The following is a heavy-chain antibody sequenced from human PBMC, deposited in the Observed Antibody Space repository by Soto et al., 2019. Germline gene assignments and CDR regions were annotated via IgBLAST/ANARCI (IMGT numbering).Heavy chain of an antibody. V-gene: IGHV1-69*01. D-gene: IGHD2-2*01. CDR3: ATATSSPVSAAYHHYGMDV. Sequence: QVQLVQSGAEVKKPGSSVKVSCQASGGTFNNFAFTWVRQAPGQGLEWLGGIMPVFHTTNTAQTFQGRISITADEFTSTVYMEMSSLRFDDTAVYYCATATSSPVSAAYHHYGMDVWGQGTTVTVSS. CDR2: IMPVFHTT. J-gene: IGHJ6*02. CDR1: GGTFNNFA.